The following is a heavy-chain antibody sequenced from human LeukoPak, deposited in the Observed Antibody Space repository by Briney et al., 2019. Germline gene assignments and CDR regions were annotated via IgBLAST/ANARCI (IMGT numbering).Heavy chain of an antibody. Sequence: KPSETLSLTCTVSGGSISSYYWSWIRQPAGKGLEWIGRIYTSGSTNYNPSLKSRVTMSVDTSKNQFSLKLSSVTAADTAVYYCARSPSSGWFPEGFDYWGQGTLVTVSS. D-gene: IGHD6-19*01. J-gene: IGHJ4*02. CDR2: IYTSGST. V-gene: IGHV4-4*07. CDR1: GGSISSYY. CDR3: ARSPSSGWFPEGFDY.